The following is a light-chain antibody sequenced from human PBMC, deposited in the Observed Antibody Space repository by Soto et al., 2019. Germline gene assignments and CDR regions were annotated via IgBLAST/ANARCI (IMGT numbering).Light chain of an antibody. J-gene: IGLJ2*01. CDR3: QTWGTGIRV. CDR2: VNSDGRH. Sequence: QLVLTQSPSASASLGASVNLTRTLSSWHSDYAIAWHQQQPEKGPRFLMKVNSDGRHTKGDGIPDRFLGSSSGAERYLTISSLQSEDEADYYCQTWGTGIRVFGGGTKLTVL. CDR1: SWHSDYA. V-gene: IGLV4-69*01.